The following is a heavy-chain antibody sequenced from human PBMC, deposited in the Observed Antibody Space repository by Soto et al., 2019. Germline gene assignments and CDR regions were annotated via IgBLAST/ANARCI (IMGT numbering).Heavy chain of an antibody. D-gene: IGHD5-12*01. V-gene: IGHV3-7*01. CDR1: GFIFRNYW. Sequence: DVQLVESGGGLVQPGGSLRLSCGGSGFIFRNYWMSWVRQTPGKGLEWVASIKPEGSGEFYLDSVKGRFTISRDNAKNSLDLQMNTVRDEDTAVYYCAKLQGYTTIYYYWGQGTLVTVSS. CDR3: AKLQGYTTIYYY. CDR2: IKPEGSGE. J-gene: IGHJ4*02.